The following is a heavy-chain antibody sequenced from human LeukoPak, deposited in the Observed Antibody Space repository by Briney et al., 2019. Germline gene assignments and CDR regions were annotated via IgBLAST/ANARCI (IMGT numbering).Heavy chain of an antibody. CDR1: GCSITSSNYY. CDR3: ARHGDDSSGYHSCYFDY. D-gene: IGHD3-22*01. CDR2: SGYRGNT. Sequence: SETLSLTCTVSGCSITSSNYYWGCLRQPPGTGMEWITSSGYRGNTYYNPSLKSRGTVSVDTSKNQFSLKLSSVTAADTAMYYCARHGDDSSGYHSCYFDYWGQGTLVTVSS. V-gene: IGHV4-39*01. J-gene: IGHJ4*02.